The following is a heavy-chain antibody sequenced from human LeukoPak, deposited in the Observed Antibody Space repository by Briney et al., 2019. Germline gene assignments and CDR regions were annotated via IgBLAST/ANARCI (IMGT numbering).Heavy chain of an antibody. Sequence: GGSLRLSCTASGXTFSSYDMHWVRQATGKGQEWVSAIGTAGDPYYPGSVKGRFTISRENAKNSLYLQMNSLRAGDTAVYYCARSYGIDAFDIWGQGTMVTVSS. CDR3: ARSYGIDAFDI. CDR2: IGTAGDP. V-gene: IGHV3-13*05. CDR1: GXTFSSYD. D-gene: IGHD2-8*01. J-gene: IGHJ3*02.